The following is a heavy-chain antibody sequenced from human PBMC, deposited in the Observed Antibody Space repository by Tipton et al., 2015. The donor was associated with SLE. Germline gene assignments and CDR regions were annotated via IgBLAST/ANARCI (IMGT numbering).Heavy chain of an antibody. D-gene: IGHD3-22*01. V-gene: IGHV4-34*01. CDR1: GGSISSDY. CDR3: AGSLEDLYDSSDYPFNY. Sequence: TLSLTRTVSGGSISSDYWSWIRQPPGKGLEWIGEINHSGSTNYNPSLKSRVTISVDTSKNHLSLKLGSVTAADTAVYYCAGSLEDLYDSSDYPFNYWGQGTLVTVSS. CDR2: INHSGST. J-gene: IGHJ4*02.